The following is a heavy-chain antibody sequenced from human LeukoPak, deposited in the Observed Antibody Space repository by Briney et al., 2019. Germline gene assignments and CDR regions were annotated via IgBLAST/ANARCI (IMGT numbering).Heavy chain of an antibody. V-gene: IGHV4-59*01. CDR1: GGSISSYY. Sequence: SETLSLTCTVSGGSISSYYWSWIRQPPGKGLEWIGYIYYSGSTNYKPSLKSRVTISVETSKNQFSLKLRSVTAADTAVYYCARVGIAAAGMDYWGQGTLVTVSS. D-gene: IGHD6-13*01. J-gene: IGHJ4*02. CDR2: IYYSGST. CDR3: ARVGIAAAGMDY.